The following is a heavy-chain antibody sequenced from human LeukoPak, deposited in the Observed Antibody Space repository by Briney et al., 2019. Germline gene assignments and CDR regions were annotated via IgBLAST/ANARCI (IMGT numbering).Heavy chain of an antibody. CDR3: ARHLYGDYANFDY. CDR1: GGSFSGYY. V-gene: IGHV4-34*01. J-gene: IGHJ4*02. CDR2: INHSGST. Sequence: SETLSLTCAVYGGSFSGYYWSWIRQPPGKGLEWIGEINHSGSTNYNPSLKSRVTISIDTSKNQFSLNLSSVTAADTAVYYCARHLYGDYANFDYWGQGTLVTVSS. D-gene: IGHD4-17*01.